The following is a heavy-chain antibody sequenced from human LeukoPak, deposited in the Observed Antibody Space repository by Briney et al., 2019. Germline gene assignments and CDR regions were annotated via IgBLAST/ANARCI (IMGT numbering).Heavy chain of an antibody. J-gene: IGHJ4*02. Sequence: SQTLSLTCTVSGGSISSGSYYWSRIRQPAGKGLEWIGRIYTSGSTNYNPSLKSRVTISVDTSKNQFSLKLSSVTAADTAVYYCARAPSSGWYGGAYYFDYWGQGTLVTVSS. CDR2: IYTSGST. V-gene: IGHV4-61*02. CDR1: GGSISSGSYY. D-gene: IGHD6-19*01. CDR3: ARAPSSGWYGGAYYFDY.